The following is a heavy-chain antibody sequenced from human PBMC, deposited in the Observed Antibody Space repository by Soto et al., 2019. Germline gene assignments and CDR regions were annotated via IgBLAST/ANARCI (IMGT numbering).Heavy chain of an antibody. CDR2: ISYDGSNK. J-gene: IGHJ3*02. Sequence: QVQLVESGGGVVQPGRSLRLSCAASGFTFSSYAMHWVRQAPGKGLEWVAVISYDGSNKYYADSVKGRFTISRDNSKNTLYLLMNSLRAEDTAVYYCARVGAFDIWGQGTMVTVSS. CDR1: GFTFSSYA. CDR3: ARVGAFDI. V-gene: IGHV3-30-3*01.